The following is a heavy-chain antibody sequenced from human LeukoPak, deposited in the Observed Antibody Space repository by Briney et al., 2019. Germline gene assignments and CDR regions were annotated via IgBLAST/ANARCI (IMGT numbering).Heavy chain of an antibody. CDR1: GFTFSNAW. D-gene: IGHD3-10*01. Sequence: GGSLRLSCAASGFTFSNAWMSWVRQAPGKGLEWVGRIKSKTDGGTTAYAAPVKGRFTISRDDSKNTLYLQMNSLKTEHTAVYYCTTVSPARWLGKLLHYYYGMDVWGQGTTVTVSS. V-gene: IGHV3-15*01. CDR2: IKSKTDGGTT. J-gene: IGHJ6*02. CDR3: TTVSPARWLGKLLHYYYGMDV.